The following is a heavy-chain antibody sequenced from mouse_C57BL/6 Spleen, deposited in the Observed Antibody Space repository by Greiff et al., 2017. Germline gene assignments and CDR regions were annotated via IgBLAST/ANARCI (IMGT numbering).Heavy chain of an antibody. CDR1: GYTFTSYW. CDR2: IYPGNSDT. D-gene: IGHD2-2*01. V-gene: IGHV1-5*01. J-gene: IGHJ4*01. CDR3: TRGYDGSYAMDY. Sequence: VQLQQSGTVLARPGASVKMSCKTSGYTFTSYWMHWVKQRPGQGLEWIGAIYPGNSDTSYNQKFKGKAKLTAVTSASTAYMELSSLTNEDSAVYYCTRGYDGSYAMDYWGQGTSVTVSS.